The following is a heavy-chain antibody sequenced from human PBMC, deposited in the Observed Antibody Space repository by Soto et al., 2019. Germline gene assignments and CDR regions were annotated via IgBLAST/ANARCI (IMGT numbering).Heavy chain of an antibody. CDR2: IRKDGRT. V-gene: IGHV4-31*02. CDR1: GSSQMSGAYY. J-gene: IGHJ4*02. Sequence: GSSQMSGAYYWSCIRQHPGKGLEWIGYIRKDGRTYYDPSLKSRVTISIDTSKNEFALNLSSVTAADTAVYHCARSSHLGDLSMGYWGQGTLVSVSS. D-gene: IGHD3-16*02. CDR3: ARSSHLGDLSMGY.